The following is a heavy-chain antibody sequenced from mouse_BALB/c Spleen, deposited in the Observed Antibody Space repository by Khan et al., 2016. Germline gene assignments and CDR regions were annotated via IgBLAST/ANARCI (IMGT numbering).Heavy chain of an antibody. D-gene: IGHD1-1*01. J-gene: IGHJ3*01. CDR2: INPDSRTI. V-gene: IGHV4-1*02. CDR1: RFDFRRYW. Sequence: EVQLQESGGGLVQPGGSLKLSCAASRFDFRRYWMSWVRQAPGKGLEWIGEINPDSRTINYSPSLKDKFTIYRDNAKSTLYLQMSKVRSEDTALYYCARAVYYGYLAYWGQGTLVSVSA. CDR3: ARAVYYGYLAY.